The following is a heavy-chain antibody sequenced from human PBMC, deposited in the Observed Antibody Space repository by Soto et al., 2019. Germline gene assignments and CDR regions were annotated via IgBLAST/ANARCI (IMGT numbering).Heavy chain of an antibody. CDR1: GLTARTNY. D-gene: IGHD6-19*01. V-gene: IGHV3-66*01. J-gene: IGHJ4*02. Sequence: GGPLRLPWAASGLTARTNYLSWVRQAPGKGLGWGSVIYSGGSTYYADSVKRRFTISRDNYKNTLYLQMNSLRAEDTAVYYWGRGLDGGWDYFDYWGQGTLVTVYS. CDR2: IYSGGST. CDR3: GRGLDGGWDYFDY.